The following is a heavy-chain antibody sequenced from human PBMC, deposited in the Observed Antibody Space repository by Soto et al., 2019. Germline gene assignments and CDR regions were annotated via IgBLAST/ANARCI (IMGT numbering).Heavy chain of an antibody. V-gene: IGHV2-5*02. Sequence: QITLKESGPPLVKPTQTLTLTCTFSGFSVSTSGVGVAWIRQSPGKALEWLALIYWDNDKRYSPFLQSRVTITKDTSKNQVVLTMTNMDPEDTATYYCAHKGGRGAGMDVWGQGTTVTVSS. J-gene: IGHJ6*02. CDR2: IYWDNDK. D-gene: IGHD2-15*01. CDR3: AHKGGRGAGMDV. CDR1: GFSVSTSGVG.